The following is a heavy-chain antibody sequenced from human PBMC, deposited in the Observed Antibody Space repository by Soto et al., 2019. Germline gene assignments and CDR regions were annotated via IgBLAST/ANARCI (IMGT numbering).Heavy chain of an antibody. D-gene: IGHD1-26*01. CDR2: MNPNSGNT. Sequence: SVKVSCKGSVYTFTSYDINWVRQATGQGLEWMGWMNPNSGNTGYAQKFQGRVTMTRNTSISTAYMELSSLRSEDTAVYYCARAVGYYYMDVWGKGTTVTVSS. CDR3: ARAVGYYYMDV. J-gene: IGHJ6*03. CDR1: VYTFTSYD. V-gene: IGHV1-8*01.